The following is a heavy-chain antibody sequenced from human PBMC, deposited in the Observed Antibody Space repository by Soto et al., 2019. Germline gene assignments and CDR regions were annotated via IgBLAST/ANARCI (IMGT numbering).Heavy chain of an antibody. CDR3: AREGFGLVSFYYYYMDV. D-gene: IGHD3-10*01. Sequence: SETLSLTCAVYGGSFSGYYWSWIRQPPGKGLEWIGEINHSGSTNYNPSLKSRVTISVDTSKNQFSLNLSSVTAADTAVYYCAREGFGLVSFYYYYMDVWGKGTTVTVSS. CDR1: GGSFSGYY. J-gene: IGHJ6*03. CDR2: INHSGST. V-gene: IGHV4-34*01.